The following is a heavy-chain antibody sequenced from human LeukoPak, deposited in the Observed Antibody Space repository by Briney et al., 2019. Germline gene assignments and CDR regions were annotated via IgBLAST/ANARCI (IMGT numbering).Heavy chain of an antibody. CDR3: ARGGYFENDY. J-gene: IGHJ4*02. CDR1: GFTFRTYS. Sequence: GGSLRLSCAASGFTFRTYSMNWVRQAPGKGLEWVSLISGSTNTIYYADSVKGRFTISRDNAKNSLFLQMNSLGAEDTAVYYCARGGYFENDYWGQGTLVTVSS. V-gene: IGHV3-21*01. D-gene: IGHD3-9*01. CDR2: ISGSTNTI.